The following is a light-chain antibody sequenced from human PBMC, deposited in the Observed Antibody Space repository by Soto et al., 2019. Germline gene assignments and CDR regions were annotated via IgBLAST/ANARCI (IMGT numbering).Light chain of an antibody. CDR3: SLYTSTSTFV. CDR2: EVS. Sequence: TQPPSVSGSPGQSVTISCTGTSSDVGSYNRVSWYQQSPGTAPKLMIYEVSNRPSGVSDRFSGSKSGNTASLTISGLQAEDEADYYCSLYTSTSTFVFGTGTKVTVI. CDR1: SSDVGSYNR. J-gene: IGLJ1*01. V-gene: IGLV2-18*01.